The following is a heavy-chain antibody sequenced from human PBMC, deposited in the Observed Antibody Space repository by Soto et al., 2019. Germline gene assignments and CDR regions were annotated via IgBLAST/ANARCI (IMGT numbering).Heavy chain of an antibody. CDR2: ISSSSSYL. CDR3: ARGREQWLAEYYYYYYMDV. J-gene: IGHJ6*03. Sequence: EVQLVESGGGLVKPGGSLRPAGPASGFTFSSYGMNWVRQPPGKGLGWVSAISSSSSYLYYAYSVKGRFPISIHHAKNSLYLQMNSLGAEDTAVYYCARGREQWLAEYYYYYYMDVWGKGTTVTVSS. D-gene: IGHD6-19*01. CDR1: GFTFSSYG. V-gene: IGHV3-21*01.